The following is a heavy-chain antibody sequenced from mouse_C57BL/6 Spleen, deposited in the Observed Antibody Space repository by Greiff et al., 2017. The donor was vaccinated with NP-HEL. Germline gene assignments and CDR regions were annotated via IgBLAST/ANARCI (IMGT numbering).Heavy chain of an antibody. J-gene: IGHJ1*03. V-gene: IGHV1-81*01. D-gene: IGHD2-4*01. CDR3: ARDYRYWYFDV. Sequence: VQLQQSGAELARPGASVKLSCKASGYTFTSYGISWVKQRPGQGLEWIGELYPRSGNTYYNEKFKGKVTLTADKSSSTAYMELRSLRSEDSAVYFCARDYRYWYFDVWGTGTTVTVSS. CDR1: GYTFTSYG. CDR2: LYPRSGNT.